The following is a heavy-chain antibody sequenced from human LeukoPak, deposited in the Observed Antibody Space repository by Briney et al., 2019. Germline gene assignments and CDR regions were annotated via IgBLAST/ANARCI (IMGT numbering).Heavy chain of an antibody. CDR3: ARWGDWARYAMDV. CDR2: INPNSGGT. CDR1: GYAFVDYY. J-gene: IGHJ6*02. V-gene: IGHV1-2*02. Sequence: ASVKVSCKASGYAFVDYYMHWVRQAPGQGLEWMGWINPNSGGTNHAQKFQGRVTMTRDTSISTACMELSRLRSDDTAVYYCARWGDWARYAMDVWGQGTTVTVSS. D-gene: IGHD3-10*01.